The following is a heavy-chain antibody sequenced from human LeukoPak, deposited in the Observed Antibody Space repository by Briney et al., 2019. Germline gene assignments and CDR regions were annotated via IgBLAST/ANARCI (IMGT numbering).Heavy chain of an antibody. J-gene: IGHJ5*02. CDR3: ARTQQWLLLGFDP. D-gene: IGHD6-19*01. CDR1: GLTFSDYC. CDR2: ISSNGRTI. Sequence: GGSLRLSCAASGLTFSDYCMSWIRQAPGKGLEWILYISSNGRTIYYADSVKGRFTISRDNARKSVYLQMNSLRAEDTAIYYCARTQQWLLLGFDPWGQGTLVTVSS. V-gene: IGHV3-11*01.